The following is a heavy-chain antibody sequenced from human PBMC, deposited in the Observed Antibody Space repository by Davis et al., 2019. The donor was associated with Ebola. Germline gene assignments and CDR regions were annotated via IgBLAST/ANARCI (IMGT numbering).Heavy chain of an antibody. V-gene: IGHV3-30*02. CDR3: AKNYYGSGSYYSDY. Sequence: PGGSLRLSCAASGFTFSSFGMHWVRQAPGEGLEWVAFIRYDGNNKYYSDSVKGRFTISRDNSKNTLYLQMNSLRAEDTAVYYCAKNYYGSGSYYSDYWGQGTLVTVSS. J-gene: IGHJ4*02. CDR1: GFTFSSFG. D-gene: IGHD3-10*01. CDR2: IRYDGNNK.